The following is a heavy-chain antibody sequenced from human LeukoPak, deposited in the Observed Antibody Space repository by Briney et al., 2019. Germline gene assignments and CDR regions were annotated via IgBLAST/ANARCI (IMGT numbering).Heavy chain of an antibody. J-gene: IGHJ6*02. CDR3: AAAPILRGEGGEHYKYCMDV. Sequence: LGTLSLTCGVSVGSIYGGNWWTWARQSPGKGLDWIGEIHHNGTRNYNPSLKSRVTISADTFKNHFSLIVTSLTAADTAVYYCAAAPILRGEGGEHYKYCMDVWGQGTTVIVSS. D-gene: IGHD2-2*02. CDR2: IHHNGTR. CDR1: VGSIYGGNW. V-gene: IGHV4/OR15-8*01.